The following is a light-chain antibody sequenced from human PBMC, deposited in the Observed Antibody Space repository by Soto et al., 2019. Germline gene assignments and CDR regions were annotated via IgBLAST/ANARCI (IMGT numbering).Light chain of an antibody. V-gene: IGKV2-28*01. CDR3: MQALQAPLT. Sequence: DIVMTQSPLSLPVTPGEPASISCRSSQSLLHSNGYNYLDWYLQKAGQSPQLLIYLGSNRASGVPDRFSGSGSGTDFTLKISRXEAEDVGVYYCMQALQAPLTFGQGTKVDIK. CDR2: LGS. J-gene: IGKJ1*01. CDR1: QSLLHSNGYNY.